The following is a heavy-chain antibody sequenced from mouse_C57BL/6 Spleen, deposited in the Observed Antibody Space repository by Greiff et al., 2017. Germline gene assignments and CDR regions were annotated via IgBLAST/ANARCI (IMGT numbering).Heavy chain of an antibody. CDR1: GYTFTDYN. CDR2: INPNNGGT. D-gene: IGHD1-1*01. V-gene: IGHV1-18*01. CDR3: ARDYYGSNWYFDG. J-gene: IGHJ1*03. Sequence: EVQLQQSGPELVKPGASVKIPCKASGYTFTDYNMDWVKQSHGKSLEWIGDINPNNGGTIYNQKFKGKATLTVDKSSSTAYMELRSLTSEDTAVYYCARDYYGSNWYFDGWGTGTTVTVSS.